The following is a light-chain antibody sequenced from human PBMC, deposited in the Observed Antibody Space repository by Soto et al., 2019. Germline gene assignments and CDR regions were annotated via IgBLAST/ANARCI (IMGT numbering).Light chain of an antibody. CDR2: DAS. J-gene: IGKJ1*01. Sequence: IVLTQSPATLSLSPGERATLSCRASQSVSSYLAWYQQKPGQAPRLLIYDASNRATGIPARFSGSGSGTDFTLTISSLEPEDFAVYYCQQRSNWPRGTFGQGTKVDI. CDR3: QQRSNWPRGT. CDR1: QSVSSY. V-gene: IGKV3-11*01.